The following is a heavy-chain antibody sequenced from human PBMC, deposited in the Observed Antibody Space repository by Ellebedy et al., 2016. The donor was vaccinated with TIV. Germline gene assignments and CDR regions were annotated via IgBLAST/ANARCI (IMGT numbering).Heavy chain of an antibody. CDR1: GGSVSSLSDY. CDR3: ARGYGTGRYGLDV. Sequence: PGGSLRLSCNVSGGSVSSLSDYWSWIRQPPGKGLEWIGYVYYSGNTNYNPSLKSRVTISADTSKNQFSLRLKSVTAADTALYFCARGYGTGRYGLDVWGQGTTVTVS. V-gene: IGHV4-61*01. J-gene: IGHJ6*02. D-gene: IGHD3-10*01. CDR2: VYYSGNT.